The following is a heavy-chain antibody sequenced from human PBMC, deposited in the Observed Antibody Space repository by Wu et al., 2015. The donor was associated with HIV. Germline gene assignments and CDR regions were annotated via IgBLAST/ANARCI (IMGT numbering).Heavy chain of an antibody. CDR1: GYIFSGHY. D-gene: IGHD2-2*01. CDR3: ARVFVVVPAGFSGEITAFVY. V-gene: IGHV1-2*02. J-gene: IGHJ3*02. Sequence: QVQLVQSGAEVKKPGASVKVSCKASGYIFSGHYMNWVRQAPGQGLEWMGWINPDSGGTRYAEKFQGRVTMTSDTSINTAYMELSSLRSDDTAVYYCARVFVVVPAGFSGEITAFVYLGPRDDGRRLF. CDR2: INPDSGGT.